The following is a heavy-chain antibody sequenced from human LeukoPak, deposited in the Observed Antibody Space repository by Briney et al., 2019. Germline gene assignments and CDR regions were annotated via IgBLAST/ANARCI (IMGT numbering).Heavy chain of an antibody. D-gene: IGHD4-11*01. CDR3: AKGPYSNYDYWYFDL. J-gene: IGHJ2*01. Sequence: ALRLSCAASGFIFDDYAMHWVRQAPGKGLEWVSGISWNSGSIGYADSVKGRFTISRDNAKNSLYLQMNSLRTEDMALYYCAKGPYSNYDYWYFDLWGRGTLVTVSS. CDR2: ISWNSGSI. V-gene: IGHV3-9*03. CDR1: GFIFDDYA.